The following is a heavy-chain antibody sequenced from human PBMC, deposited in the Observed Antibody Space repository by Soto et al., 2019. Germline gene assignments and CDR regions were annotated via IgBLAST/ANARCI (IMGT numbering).Heavy chain of an antibody. Sequence: SQTLSLTCAISGDSVSSNSAAWNWIRLSPSRGLEWLARTYYRSRWYNDYAVSVRSRITVNPDTSKNQFSLQLTSVTPEDTAVYYFAGTTSHQRYHIDVWGKGTTVTVSS. CDR3: AGTTSHQRYHIDV. CDR1: GDSVSSNSAA. D-gene: IGHD1-7*01. CDR2: TYYRSRWYN. V-gene: IGHV6-1*01. J-gene: IGHJ6*03.